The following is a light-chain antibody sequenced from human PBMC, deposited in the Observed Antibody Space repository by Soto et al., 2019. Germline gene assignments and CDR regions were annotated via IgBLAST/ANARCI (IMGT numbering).Light chain of an antibody. CDR2: AAS. CDR3: QLYNSYSEA. CDR1: QGIDNH. J-gene: IGKJ1*01. Sequence: DIHMTHYPSSLSSSVGYIFTMTCLASQGIDNHLAWFQQKPGKAPNLLIYAASTLQSGVPSRFTGSGSGTEFTLTISSLQPDDFATYYCQLYNSYSEAFGQGTKVDIK. V-gene: IGKV1-27*01.